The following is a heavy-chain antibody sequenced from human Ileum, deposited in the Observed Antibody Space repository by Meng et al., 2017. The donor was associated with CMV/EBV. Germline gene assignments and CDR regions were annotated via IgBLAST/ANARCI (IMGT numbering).Heavy chain of an antibody. CDR3: ARGDIWNNYYSGTIDD. J-gene: IGHJ4*02. CDR2: ISWDGGSS. Sequence: GESLKISCVASGLTLGDYAMHWVRQTPGKGLEWVSLISWDGGSSYYADSVKGRFTISRDNNKNSLYLQMNSLRIEDTAFYYCARGDIWNNYYSGTIDDWGQGTLVTVSS. V-gene: IGHV3-43D*03. D-gene: IGHD3-3*01. CDR1: GLTLGDYA.